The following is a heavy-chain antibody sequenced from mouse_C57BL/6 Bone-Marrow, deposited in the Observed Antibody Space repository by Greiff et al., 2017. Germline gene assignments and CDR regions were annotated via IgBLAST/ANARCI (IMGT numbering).Heavy chain of an antibody. J-gene: IGHJ4*01. CDR1: GFNIKDDY. CDR3: TMNAMDY. V-gene: IGHV14-4*01. CDR2: IDPEDGDT. Sequence: EVQLQQSGAELVRPGASVKLSCTASGFNIKDDYMHWVKQRPEQGLEWIGWIDPEDGDTEYASKFQGKATITADTDSNTAYLQLSSLTSEDTAVYYCTMNAMDYWGQGTSVTVSS.